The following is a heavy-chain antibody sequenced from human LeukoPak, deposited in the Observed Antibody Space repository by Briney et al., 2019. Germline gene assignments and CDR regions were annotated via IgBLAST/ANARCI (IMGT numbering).Heavy chain of an antibody. CDR3: AKDLYQLYYYYYGMDV. D-gene: IGHD6-6*01. CDR2: ISFDGSNK. Sequence: GGSLRLSCAASGFTFRSFGVHWVRQAPGKGLEWVALISFDGSNKYYADSVKGRFTISRDNSKNTLYLQMNSLRAEDTAVYYCAKDLYQLYYYYYGMDVWGQGTTVTVSS. J-gene: IGHJ6*02. V-gene: IGHV3-30*18. CDR1: GFTFRSFG.